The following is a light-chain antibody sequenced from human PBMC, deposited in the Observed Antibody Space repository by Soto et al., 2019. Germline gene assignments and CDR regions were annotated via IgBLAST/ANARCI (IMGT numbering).Light chain of an antibody. CDR1: SSDVGGYNY. CDR3: SSYTSSSTPV. V-gene: IGLV2-14*01. Sequence: QSVLTQPASVSGSPGQSITISCTGTSSDVGGYNYVSWYQHYPGKAPKLLIYEVTNRPSGLSHRFSAPKSGNTASLTISGLQAEDEADYYCSSYTSSSTPVFGSGTKVTVL. J-gene: IGLJ1*01. CDR2: EVT.